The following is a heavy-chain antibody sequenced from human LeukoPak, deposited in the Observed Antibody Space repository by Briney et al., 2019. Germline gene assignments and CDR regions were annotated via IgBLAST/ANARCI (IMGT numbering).Heavy chain of an antibody. J-gene: IGHJ6*03. CDR3: ARDGGGYCSSTSCLGHYYYYMDV. D-gene: IGHD2-2*03. CDR1: GFTFSSYS. CDR2: ISSSSSYI. Sequence: NPGGSLRLSCAASGFTFSSYSMNWVRQAPGKGLEWVSSISSSSSYIYYADSVKGRFTISRDNAKNSLYLQMNSLRAEDTAVYYCARDGGGYCSSTSCLGHYYYYMDVWGKGTTVTISS. V-gene: IGHV3-21*04.